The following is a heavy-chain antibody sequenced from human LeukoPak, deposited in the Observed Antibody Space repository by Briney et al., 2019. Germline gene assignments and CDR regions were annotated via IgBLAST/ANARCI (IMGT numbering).Heavy chain of an antibody. Sequence: GGSLRLSCAASGFTFSSYSMNWVRQAPGKGLEWVSSISSSSSYIYYADSVKGRFTISRDNAKNSLYLQMNSLRAEDTAVYYWARDGNYYDSSGYDYWGQGTLVTVSS. J-gene: IGHJ4*02. CDR3: ARDGNYYDSSGYDY. CDR2: ISSSSSYI. V-gene: IGHV3-21*01. D-gene: IGHD3-22*01. CDR1: GFTFSSYS.